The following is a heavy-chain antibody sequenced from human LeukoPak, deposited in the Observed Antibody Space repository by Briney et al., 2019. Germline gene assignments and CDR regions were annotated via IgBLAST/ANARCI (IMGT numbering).Heavy chain of an antibody. Sequence: GGSLRLSCAASGFTFDDYAMHWVRQAPGKGLEWVSGISWNSGSIGYADSVKGRFTISRDNAKNSLYLQMNSLRAEDTALYYCAKDMAGSPSSGMDVWGQGTTVTVS. CDR1: GFTFDDYA. CDR3: AKDMAGSPSSGMDV. V-gene: IGHV3-9*01. CDR2: ISWNSGSI. J-gene: IGHJ6*02. D-gene: IGHD6-19*01.